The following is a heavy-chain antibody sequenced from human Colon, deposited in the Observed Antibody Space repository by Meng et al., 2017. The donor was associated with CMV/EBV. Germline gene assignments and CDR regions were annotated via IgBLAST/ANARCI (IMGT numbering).Heavy chain of an antibody. D-gene: IGHD5-12*01. V-gene: IGHV3-23*01. CDR1: GFTFSQYD. Sequence: GESLKISCVTSGFTFSQYDVSWVRQAPGKGLEWISHSGFRGGNIFYADSVKGRFTVSRDTSSSTLYLQMNSLKAEDTAVYYCARVVATSRLGLFNSWGQGTRVTVSS. J-gene: IGHJ4*02. CDR2: SGFRGGNI. CDR3: ARVVATSRLGLFNS.